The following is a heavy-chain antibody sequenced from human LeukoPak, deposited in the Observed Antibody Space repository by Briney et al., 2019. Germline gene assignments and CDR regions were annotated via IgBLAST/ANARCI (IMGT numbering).Heavy chain of an antibody. V-gene: IGHV3-15*01. CDR1: RFSFSNYG. CDR2: IKSKIDSGTT. Sequence: PGGSVRLSCAACRFSFSNYGIHWVRQARGKGLEGVVRIKSKIDSGTTDYAAPVKGRFTISRNDSKKLYLQTNSLKTKDTAVYYCTTELQWLVPYHAFDIWGQGTMVTVSS. J-gene: IGHJ3*02. D-gene: IGHD6-19*01. CDR3: TTELQWLVPYHAFDI.